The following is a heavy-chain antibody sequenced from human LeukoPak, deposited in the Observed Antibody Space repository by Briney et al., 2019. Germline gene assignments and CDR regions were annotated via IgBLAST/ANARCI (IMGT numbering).Heavy chain of an antibody. CDR3: AREVESYDPEDAFDI. D-gene: IGHD5-18*01. Sequence: GGSLRLSCAASGFTFSSYEMNWVRQAPGKGLEWVSYISSSGSTIYYADSVKGRFTISRDNAKNSLYLQMNSLRAEDTAVYYCAREVESYDPEDAFDIWGQGTMVAVSS. CDR1: GFTFSSYE. J-gene: IGHJ3*02. V-gene: IGHV3-48*03. CDR2: ISSSGSTI.